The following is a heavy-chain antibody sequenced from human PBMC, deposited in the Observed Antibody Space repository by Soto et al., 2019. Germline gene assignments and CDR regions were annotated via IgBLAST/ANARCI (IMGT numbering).Heavy chain of an antibody. D-gene: IGHD4-17*01. CDR1: GYTFTSYG. Sequence: QVQLLQSGAEVKKPGASVKVSCKASGYTFTSYGISWVRQAPGQGLAWTGWISAYNGNTNYAQKLQGRVTMTTETSTRTAYMELRSLRSDDTDVYYCARGDYAYYYGMDVWGQGTTVTVSS. J-gene: IGHJ6*02. V-gene: IGHV1-18*04. CDR2: ISAYNGNT. CDR3: ARGDYAYYYGMDV.